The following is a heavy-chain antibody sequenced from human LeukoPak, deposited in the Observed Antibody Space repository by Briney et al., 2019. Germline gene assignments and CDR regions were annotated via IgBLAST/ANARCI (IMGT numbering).Heavy chain of an antibody. J-gene: IGHJ4*02. CDR3: ARVRGVIITPHFDY. CDR2: INPDSGGT. V-gene: IGHV1-2*02. D-gene: IGHD3-10*01. CDR1: GYTFSDYY. Sequence: ASVKVSCKASGYTFSDYYMHWVRQAPGQGLEWMGWINPDSGGTKYAQKFQDRVTMTSDTSISTAYMELSRLRSDDTAVYYCARVRGVIITPHFDYWGQGTLVTVSS.